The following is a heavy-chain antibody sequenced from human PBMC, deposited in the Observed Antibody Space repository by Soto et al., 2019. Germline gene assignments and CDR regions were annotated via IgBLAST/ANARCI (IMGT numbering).Heavy chain of an antibody. CDR3: AKGHSDSFGNYDYFGMDV. V-gene: IGHV3-23*01. D-gene: IGHD4-4*01. CDR1: GFTFDNYG. CDR2: ITGAGDST. Sequence: PGGSLRLSCAASGFTFDNYGMSWVRQAPGKGLEWIGAITGAGDSTYNADSVKGRFTISRDNSKKTVYLQVDSLRVEDTAVYYCAKGHSDSFGNYDYFGMDVWGQGTTVTVS. J-gene: IGHJ6*02.